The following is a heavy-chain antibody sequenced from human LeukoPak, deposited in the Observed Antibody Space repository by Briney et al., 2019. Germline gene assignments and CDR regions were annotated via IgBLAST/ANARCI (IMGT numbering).Heavy chain of an antibody. Sequence: SVKVSCKASGGAFSSYAISWVRQAPGQGLEWMGRIIPIFGTANYAQKFQGRVTITTDESTSTAYMELSSLRSEDTAVYYCARGDYVWGSYRYKPLDYWGQGTLVTVSS. CDR2: IIPIFGTA. CDR1: GGAFSSYA. V-gene: IGHV1-69*05. CDR3: ARGDYVWGSYRYKPLDY. J-gene: IGHJ4*02. D-gene: IGHD3-16*02.